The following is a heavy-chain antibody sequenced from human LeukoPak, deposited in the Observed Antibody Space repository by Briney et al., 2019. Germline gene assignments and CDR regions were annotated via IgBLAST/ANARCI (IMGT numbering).Heavy chain of an antibody. CDR3: ARVGYSGAPWPYFDY. J-gene: IGHJ4*02. D-gene: IGHD2-8*01. V-gene: IGHV3-30-3*01. CDR2: ISYDGSSK. Sequence: GGSLRLSCAASGLSFSSHAMHWVRQAPGKGLEWVAVISYDGSSKYHADSVRGRFSISRDNPRNTLYLEMNILRAEDTAVYYCARVGYSGAPWPYFDYWGQGTLVTVSS. CDR1: GLSFSSHA.